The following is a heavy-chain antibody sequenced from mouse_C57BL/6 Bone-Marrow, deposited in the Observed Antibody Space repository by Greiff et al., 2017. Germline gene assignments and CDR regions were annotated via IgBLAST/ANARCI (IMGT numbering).Heavy chain of an antibody. CDR2: FHPYNDDT. J-gene: IGHJ2*01. D-gene: IGHD2-3*01. Sequence: VQLQQSGAELVKPGASVKLSCKASGYTFTTYPIEWMKQNHGKSLEWIGNFHPYNDDTKYNEKFKGKATLTVDKSSSTVYLELSRLTSDDSAVYYCARVGYYGGYYFDYWGQGTTLTVSS. CDR3: ARVGYYGGYYFDY. V-gene: IGHV1-47*01. CDR1: GYTFTTYP.